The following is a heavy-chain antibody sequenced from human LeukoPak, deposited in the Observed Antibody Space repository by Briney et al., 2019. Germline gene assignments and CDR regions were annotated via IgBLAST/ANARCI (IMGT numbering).Heavy chain of an antibody. D-gene: IGHD5-18*01. CDR3: AKDMRYSYGNDAFDL. V-gene: IGHV3-23*01. CDR1: GFTFSSYA. J-gene: IGHJ3*01. CDR2: VSGNGDST. Sequence: PGGSLRLSCAASGFTFSSYAMNWVRPAPGKGLEWVSVVSGNGDSTNYADSVKGRFTISRDNSKNTLYLQMNSLRVEDTAVYYCAKDMRYSYGNDAFDLWGQGTMVTVSS.